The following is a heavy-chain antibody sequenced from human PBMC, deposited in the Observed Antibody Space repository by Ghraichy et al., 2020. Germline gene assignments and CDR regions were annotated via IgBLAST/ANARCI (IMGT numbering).Heavy chain of an antibody. CDR3: AKVGSSSWTGYAFDV. Sequence: GGSLRLSCAASGFTFSSYAMSWVRQAPGKGLEWVSAISGRGDSTYYADSVKGRFTISRDNSQNTLFLQMNSLRAGDTAVYYCAKVGSSSWTGYAFDVWGQGTMVTVSS. V-gene: IGHV3-23*01. CDR1: GFTFSSYA. J-gene: IGHJ3*01. CDR2: ISGRGDST. D-gene: IGHD6-13*01.